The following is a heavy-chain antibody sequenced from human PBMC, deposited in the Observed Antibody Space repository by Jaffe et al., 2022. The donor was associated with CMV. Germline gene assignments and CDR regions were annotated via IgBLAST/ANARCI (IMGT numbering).Heavy chain of an antibody. CDR1: EFSFSDYG. Sequence: QVQVVESGGGVVQPGESLRLSCAASEFSFSDYGMHWVRQAPGKGLEWVAVIWSDGSNKYYVDSVKGRFTISRDNSKNTLYLQMNNLRAEDTAVYYCAREIRYFDISPLDFRGQGTMVSVSS. CDR3: AREIRYFDISPLDF. J-gene: IGHJ4*02. V-gene: IGHV3-33*08. CDR2: IWSDGSNK. D-gene: IGHD3-9*01.